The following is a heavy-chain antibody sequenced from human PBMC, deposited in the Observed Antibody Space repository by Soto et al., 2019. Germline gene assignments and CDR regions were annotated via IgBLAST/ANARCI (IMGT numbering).Heavy chain of an antibody. CDR2: ISSSSSYI. V-gene: IGHV3-21*01. CDR3: ATDYYDSSGYLSPRYYYYGMDV. Sequence: EVQLVESGGGLVKPGGSLRLPCAASAFTFSSYSMNWVRQAPGKGLEWVSSISSSSSYIYYADSVKGRFTISRDNAKNSRYLQMNSLRAEDTAVYYCATDYYDSSGYLSPRYYYYGMDVWGQGTTVTVSS. CDR1: AFTFSSYS. D-gene: IGHD3-22*01. J-gene: IGHJ6*02.